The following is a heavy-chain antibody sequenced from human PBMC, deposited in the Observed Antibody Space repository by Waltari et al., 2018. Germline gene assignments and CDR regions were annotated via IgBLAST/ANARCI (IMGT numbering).Heavy chain of an antibody. Sequence: EAQLVESGVGLAQPARSLRLSCAAAGFPFDDYAMHWVRQVPGKGLEWVSGVSWDSGSKGYGDSVKGRFTISRDNAKNLLYLQMNSLTTEDTALYYCARAYGSSWDTFLDYWGQGTLVTVS. D-gene: IGHD6-13*01. CDR1: GFPFDDYA. CDR2: VSWDSGSK. CDR3: ARAYGSSWDTFLDY. J-gene: IGHJ4*02. V-gene: IGHV3-9*01.